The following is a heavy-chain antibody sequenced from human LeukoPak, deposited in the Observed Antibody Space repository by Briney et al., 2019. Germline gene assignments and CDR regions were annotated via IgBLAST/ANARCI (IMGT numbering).Heavy chain of an antibody. V-gene: IGHV4-39*07. J-gene: IGHJ4*02. CDR3: ARSRSGYDWDY. CDR2: IYHSGST. Sequence: SETLSLTCTVSGGSISSDSYYWAWIRQPPGKGLEWIGYIYHSGSTYYNPSLKSRVTISVDRSKNQFSLKLSSVTAADTAVYYCARSRSGYDWDYWGQGTLVTVSS. D-gene: IGHD5-12*01. CDR1: GGSISSDSYY.